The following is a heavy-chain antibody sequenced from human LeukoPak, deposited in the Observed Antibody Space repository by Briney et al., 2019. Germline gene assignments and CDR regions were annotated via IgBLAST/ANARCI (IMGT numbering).Heavy chain of an antibody. CDR3: ARDEGIAAYFDY. Sequence: GGSLRLSCAASGFTFNDYAMHWVRQAPGKGLEWVSGISWNSGNIGYADSVKGRFTISRDNAKNSLYLQMNSLRAEDTAVYYCARDEGIAAYFDYWGQGTLVTVSS. CDR2: ISWNSGNI. D-gene: IGHD6-13*01. CDR1: GFTFNDYA. J-gene: IGHJ4*02. V-gene: IGHV3-9*01.